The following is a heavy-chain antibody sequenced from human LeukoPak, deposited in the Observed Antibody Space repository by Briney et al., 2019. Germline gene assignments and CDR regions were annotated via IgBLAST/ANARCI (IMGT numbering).Heavy chain of an antibody. V-gene: IGHV4-59*08. CDR3: ARLYGDLPDY. Sequence: SETLSLTCTVSGGSISSYYWSWIRQPPGKGLEWIGYIYYSGSTNHNPSLKSRVTISVDTSKNQFSLKLSSVTAADTAVYYCARLYGDLPDYWGQGTLVTVSS. D-gene: IGHD4-17*01. CDR2: IYYSGST. CDR1: GGSISSYY. J-gene: IGHJ4*02.